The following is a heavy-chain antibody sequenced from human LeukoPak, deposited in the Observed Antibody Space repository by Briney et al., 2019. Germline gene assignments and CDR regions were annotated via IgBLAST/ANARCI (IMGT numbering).Heavy chain of an antibody. V-gene: IGHV3-30*04. CDR2: ISYDGSNK. D-gene: IGHD2-2*01. CDR3: ARGYCSSTSCYGNWFDP. CDR1: GFTFSSYA. J-gene: IGHJ5*02. Sequence: PGGSLRLSCAASGFTFSSYAMHWVRQAPGKGLEWVAVISYDGSNKYYADSVKGRFTISRDNSKNTLYLQMNSLRAEDTAVYYCARGYCSSTSCYGNWFDPWGQGTLVTVSS.